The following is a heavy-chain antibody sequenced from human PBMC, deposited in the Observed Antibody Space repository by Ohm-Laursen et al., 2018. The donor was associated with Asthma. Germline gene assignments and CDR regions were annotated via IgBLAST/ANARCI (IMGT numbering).Heavy chain of an antibody. J-gene: IGHJ1*01. D-gene: IGHD1-26*01. CDR1: GFTFSSYG. Sequence: SLRLPCAASGFTFSSYGMHWVRQAPGKGLELVAVISFHGLNQYYPDSVKGRFTISRDNSKNTLYLQMNSLRAEDTALYDCARIGPEWELPGREYSLHHWGQGTQVTVSS. V-gene: IGHV3-30*03. CDR2: ISFHGLNQ. CDR3: ARIGPEWELPGREYSLHH.